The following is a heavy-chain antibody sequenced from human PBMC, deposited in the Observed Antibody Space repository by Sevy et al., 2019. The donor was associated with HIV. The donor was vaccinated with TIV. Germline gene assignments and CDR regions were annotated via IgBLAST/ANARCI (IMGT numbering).Heavy chain of an antibody. V-gene: IGHV1-69*13. CDR3: ASGQFLEGTNYGMDV. Sequence: ASVKVSCRASGGTFSSYAISWVRQAPGQGLEWMGGIILIFGTANYAQKFQGRVTITADESTSTAYMELSSLRSEDTAVYYCASGQFLEGTNYGMDVWGQGTTVTVSS. D-gene: IGHD3-3*01. J-gene: IGHJ6*02. CDR1: GGTFSSYA. CDR2: IILIFGTA.